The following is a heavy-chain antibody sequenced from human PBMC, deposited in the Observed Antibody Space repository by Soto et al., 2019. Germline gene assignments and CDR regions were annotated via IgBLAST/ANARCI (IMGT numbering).Heavy chain of an antibody. J-gene: IGHJ4*02. V-gene: IGHV3-23*01. D-gene: IGHD2-2*01. CDR1: GFTFSSYA. CDR3: AKVGYCTSSFCYFDC. CDR2: ISGSSGST. Sequence: EVQLLESGGGLVQPGGSLRLSCAASGFTFSSYAMSWVRQAPGKGLEWVSGISGSSGSTYYADSVKGRFTISRDNSKNTLFLQMNSLRAEDTAVYYCAKVGYCTSSFCYFDCWGQGTLVTVSS.